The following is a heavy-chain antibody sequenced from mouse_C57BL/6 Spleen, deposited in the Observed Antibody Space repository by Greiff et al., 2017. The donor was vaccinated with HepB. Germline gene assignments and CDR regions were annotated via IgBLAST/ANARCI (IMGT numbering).Heavy chain of an antibody. CDR1: GFNIKDYY. Sequence: EVKLVESGAELVRPGASVKLSCTASGFNIKDYYMHWVKQRPEQGLEWIGRIDPEDGDTEYAPKFQGKATMTADKSSNTAYLQLSSLTSEDNAVYYYTIYLITTVVGYWGQGTTLTVSS. D-gene: IGHD1-1*01. CDR2: IDPEDGDT. CDR3: TIYLITTVVGY. J-gene: IGHJ2*01. V-gene: IGHV14-1*01.